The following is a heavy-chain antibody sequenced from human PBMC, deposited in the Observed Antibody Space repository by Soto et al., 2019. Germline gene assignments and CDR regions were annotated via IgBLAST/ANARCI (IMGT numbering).Heavy chain of an antibody. D-gene: IGHD6-19*01. J-gene: IGHJ4*01. Sequence: GGSLRLSCAASGFTFSYYAAHWVRQAPGKGLEWVAGISFDGSNKFYADSVKGRFTISRDNSKNTLDLQMNSLRTEDTAVYYCARGGRGIAVAGFDYWGHGTLVTVSS. CDR3: ARGGRGIAVAGFDY. CDR2: ISFDGSNK. CDR1: GFTFSYYA. V-gene: IGHV3-30-3*01.